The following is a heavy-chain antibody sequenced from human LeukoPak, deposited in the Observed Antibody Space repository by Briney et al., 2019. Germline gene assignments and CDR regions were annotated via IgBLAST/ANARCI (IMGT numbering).Heavy chain of an antibody. CDR3: ARLGYDILTGLDY. Sequence: SETLSLTCTVSGGSISTYYWSWFRQPPGKGLEWIGEINHSGSTNYNPSLKSRVTISVDTSKNQFSLKLSSVTAADTAVYYCARLGYDILTGLDYWGQGTLVTVSS. D-gene: IGHD3-9*01. CDR2: INHSGST. CDR1: GGSISTYY. J-gene: IGHJ4*02. V-gene: IGHV4-34*01.